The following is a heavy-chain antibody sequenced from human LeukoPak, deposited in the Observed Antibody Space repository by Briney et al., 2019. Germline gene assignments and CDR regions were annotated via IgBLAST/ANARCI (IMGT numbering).Heavy chain of an antibody. Sequence: ASMKVSCKSSGFTFTDHYIHGVRQGPGQGLEWMGYIGPHSTFTSSPQEFQGRVTMTRDAPMSTAYMELTRLTSDDTAVYYCVREGEGPLSKDFDYWGQGTLVTVSS. CDR3: VREGEGPLSKDFDY. J-gene: IGHJ4*02. CDR1: GFTFTDHY. CDR2: IGPHSTFT. D-gene: IGHD2/OR15-2a*01. V-gene: IGHV1-2*02.